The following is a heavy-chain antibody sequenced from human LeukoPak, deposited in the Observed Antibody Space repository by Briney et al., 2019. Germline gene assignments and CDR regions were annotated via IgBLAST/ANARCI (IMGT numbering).Heavy chain of an antibody. V-gene: IGHV1-69*05. CDR2: IIPILGTA. J-gene: IGHJ4*02. CDR1: GGTFSSYA. D-gene: IGHD3-10*01. CDR3: ASALGGYFDY. Sequence: GASVKVSCKASGGTFSSYAISWVRQAPGQGLEWMGGIIPILGTANYAQKFQGRVTITTDESTSTAYMELSSLRFEDTAVYYCASALGGYFDYWGQGTLVTVSS.